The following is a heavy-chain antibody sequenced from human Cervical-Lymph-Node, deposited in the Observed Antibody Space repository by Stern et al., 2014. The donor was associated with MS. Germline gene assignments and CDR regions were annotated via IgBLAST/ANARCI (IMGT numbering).Heavy chain of an antibody. V-gene: IGHV4-30-4*01. CDR1: GGSISSGDHY. D-gene: IGHD3-10*01. Sequence: MQLVESGVGLVKPSQTLSLTCAVSGGSISSGDHYWSWFRQPPGKGLEWIGYISNNGNSFHKPSLKSPVTISKDTYRNQFSLKLSSVSAADTAVYYCARATWFGEQAFDYWGQGTLVTVSS. CDR3: ARATWFGEQAFDY. CDR2: ISNNGNS. J-gene: IGHJ4*02.